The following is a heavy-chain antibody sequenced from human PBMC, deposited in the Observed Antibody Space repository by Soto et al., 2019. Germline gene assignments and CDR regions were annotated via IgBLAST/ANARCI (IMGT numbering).Heavy chain of an antibody. Sequence: QVQLVQSGAEVKKPGSSVKVSCKASGGTFSSYAISWVRQAPGQGLEWMGGIIPIFGTANYAQKFQGRVTITADESMSTAYMELSSLRSEDTAVYYCARAGDGYRRGLQYFQHWGQGTLVTVSS. CDR2: IIPIFGTA. J-gene: IGHJ1*01. V-gene: IGHV1-69*12. CDR3: ARAGDGYRRGLQYFQH. D-gene: IGHD5-12*01. CDR1: GGTFSSYA.